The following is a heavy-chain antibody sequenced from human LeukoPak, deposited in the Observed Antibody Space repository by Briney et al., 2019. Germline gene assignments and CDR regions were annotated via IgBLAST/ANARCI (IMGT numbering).Heavy chain of an antibody. CDR1: GGSISSGGYF. CDR2: IYHSGST. V-gene: IGHV4-30-2*01. J-gene: IGHJ5*02. Sequence: PSETLSLTCAVSGGSISSGGYFWSWIRQPPGKGLEWIGYIYHSGSTYYNPSLKSRVTISVDRSKNQFSLKLSSVTAADTAVYYCARGYYYGSGSPGGWFDPWGQGTLVTVSS. CDR3: ARGYYYGSGSPGGWFDP. D-gene: IGHD3-10*01.